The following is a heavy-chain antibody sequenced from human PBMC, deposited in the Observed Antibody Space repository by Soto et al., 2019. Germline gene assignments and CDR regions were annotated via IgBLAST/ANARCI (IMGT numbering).Heavy chain of an antibody. J-gene: IGHJ4*02. V-gene: IGHV4-39*01. CDR2: IYYSGIT. CDR1: GVSISNSSYY. Sequence: SETLSLTCTASGVSISNSSYYWGWIRPPPGQGLEWIGTIYYSGITYYNPSLKSRVTISVDTSKNQFSLRLTSVTAADTAVYYCARHGSNWGQGTLVTVSS. CDR3: ARHGSN.